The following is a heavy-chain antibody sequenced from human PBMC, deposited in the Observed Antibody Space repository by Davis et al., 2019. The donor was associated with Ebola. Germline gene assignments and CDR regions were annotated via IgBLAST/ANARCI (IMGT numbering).Heavy chain of an antibody. CDR3: ARRKDWNDL. J-gene: IGHJ5*02. Sequence: PGGSLRLSCSASGFTFINNAMSWVRQAPGKGPEWVSAISNTNVATYYADSVKGRFTISRDNSKNTLYLQMNSLRVEDTAVYYCARRKDWNDLWGQGTLVTVSS. CDR1: GFTFINNA. CDR2: ISNTNVAT. V-gene: IGHV3-23*01.